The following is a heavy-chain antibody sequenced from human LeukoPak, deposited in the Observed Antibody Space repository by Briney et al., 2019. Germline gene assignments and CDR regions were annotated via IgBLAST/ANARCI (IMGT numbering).Heavy chain of an antibody. Sequence: PGGSLRLSCTASGFTFSSSEMNWVRQAPGKGLEWVSSISSTSSHIYYGDSRFVISRDNAKKSLYLQMNNLRAEDTAVYFCARLCGSQLRYFDVDHWGQGTLVTVSS. CDR1: GFTFSSSE. J-gene: IGHJ4*02. V-gene: IGHV3-21*01. D-gene: IGHD3-16*01. CDR3: ARLCGSQLRYFDVDH. CDR2: ISSTSSHI.